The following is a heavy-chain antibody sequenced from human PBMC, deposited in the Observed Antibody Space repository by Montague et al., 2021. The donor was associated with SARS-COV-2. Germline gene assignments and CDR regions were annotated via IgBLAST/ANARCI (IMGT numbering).Heavy chain of an antibody. J-gene: IGHJ6*02. CDR1: GFPFSSYW. V-gene: IGHV3-7*01. D-gene: IGHD2-2*02. CDR3: ARDSGQPLLYGSPYYYYGMDV. CDR2: IKQDGSEK. Sequence: SRSLSLSASGFPFSSYWMSWVRQAPGKGLEWVANIKQDGSEKYYVDSVKGRFTISRDNAKNSLYLQMNSLRAEDTAVYYCARDSGQPLLYGSPYYYYGMDVWGQGTTVTVSS.